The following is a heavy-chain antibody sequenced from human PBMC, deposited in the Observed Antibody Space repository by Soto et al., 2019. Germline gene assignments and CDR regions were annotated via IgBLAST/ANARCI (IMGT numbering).Heavy chain of an antibody. V-gene: IGHV3-23*01. CDR3: ARHSIQAAGTY. J-gene: IGHJ4*02. D-gene: IGHD6-13*01. CDR1: GFSFSSYA. CDR2: ISGGGGNT. Sequence: GGSLRLSCVASGFSFSSYAMSWVRQAPGKGLEWVAVISGGGGNTDYADSVKGRFTISRDNSQNTVYLQLNSLRAEDTAIYYCARHSIQAAGTYWGQGTLVTVSS.